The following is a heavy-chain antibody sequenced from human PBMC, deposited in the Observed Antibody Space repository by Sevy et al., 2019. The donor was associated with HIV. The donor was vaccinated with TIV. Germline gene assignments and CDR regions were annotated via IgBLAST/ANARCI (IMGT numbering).Heavy chain of an antibody. CDR1: GGSISSSSYY. J-gene: IGHJ6*02. D-gene: IGHD6-13*01. V-gene: IGHV4-39*01. CDR2: IYYSGST. Sequence: SETLSLTCTVSGGSISSSSYYWGWIRQPPGKGLEWIGSIYYSGSTYYNPSLKSRVTISVDTSKNQFSLKLSSVTAADTAVYYCARHQRYSSSSYYYYGMDVWGQGTTVTVSS. CDR3: ARHQRYSSSSYYYYGMDV.